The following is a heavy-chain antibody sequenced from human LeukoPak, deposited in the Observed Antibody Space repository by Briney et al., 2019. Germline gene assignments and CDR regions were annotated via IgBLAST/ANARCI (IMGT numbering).Heavy chain of an antibody. J-gene: IGHJ3*02. CDR1: GYSISSYY. CDR3: ARVSLRPGFDI. Sequence: PSETLSLTCTVSGYSISSYYWSWIRQPPGKGLEWIGYIYYSGSTNYNPSLKSRVTISVDTSKNQFSLKLSSVTAADTAVYYCARVSLRPGFDIWGQGTMVTVSS. V-gene: IGHV4-59*01. CDR2: IYYSGST.